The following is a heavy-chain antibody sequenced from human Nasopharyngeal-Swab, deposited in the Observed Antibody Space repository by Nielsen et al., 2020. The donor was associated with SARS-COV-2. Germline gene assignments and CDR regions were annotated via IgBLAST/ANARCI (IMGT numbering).Heavy chain of an antibody. J-gene: IGHJ6*02. CDR3: ARAYSSSWYPGYYYYGMDV. Sequence: SEPLSLTCTVSGGSISSYYWSWIRQPPGKGLEWIGYIYYSGSTNYNPSLKSRVTISVDTSKNQFSLKLSSVTAADTAVYYCARAYSSSWYPGYYYYGMDVWGQGTTVTVSS. CDR1: GGSISSYY. CDR2: IYYSGST. D-gene: IGHD6-13*01. V-gene: IGHV4-59*01.